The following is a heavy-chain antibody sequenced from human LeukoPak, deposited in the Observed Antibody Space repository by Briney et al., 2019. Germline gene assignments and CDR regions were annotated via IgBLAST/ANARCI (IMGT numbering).Heavy chain of an antibody. CDR2: ISSSSSYI. D-gene: IGHD6-6*01. CDR3: ARGHKQLAFDY. J-gene: IGHJ4*02. Sequence: GGSLRLSCAASGFTFSSYSTNWVRQAPGKGLEWVSYISSSSSYIYYADSVEGRFTISRDNAKNSLYLQMNSLRAEDTAVYYCARGHKQLAFDYWGQGTLVTVSS. V-gene: IGHV3-21*01. CDR1: GFTFSSYS.